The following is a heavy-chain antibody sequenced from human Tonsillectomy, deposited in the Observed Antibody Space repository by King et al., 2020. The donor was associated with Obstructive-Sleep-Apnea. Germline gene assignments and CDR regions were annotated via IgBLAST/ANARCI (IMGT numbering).Heavy chain of an antibody. D-gene: IGHD6-19*01. CDR3: ARCSLSSGWSDY. J-gene: IGHJ4*02. CDR2: ISNSGSTT. V-gene: IGHV3-11*01. CDR1: GFTFSDSY. Sequence: VQLVESGGGLVKPGGSLRLSCTASGFTFSDSYMSWIRQSPGKGREWIAYISNSGSTTYYADSVKGRFTISRNNAKNSLYLQMNSLSVEDTAVYYCARCSLSSGWSDYWGQGTLVTVSS.